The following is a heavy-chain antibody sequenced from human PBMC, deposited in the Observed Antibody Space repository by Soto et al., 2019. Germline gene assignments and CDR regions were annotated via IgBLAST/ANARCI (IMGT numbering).Heavy chain of an antibody. CDR1: GFTFSSCA. J-gene: IGHJ6*02. V-gene: IGHV3-23*01. Sequence: AGGSLRLSCAASGFTFSSCAMSWVRQAPGKGLEWVSAISGSGGSTYYADSVKGRFTISRDNSKNTLYLQMNSLRAEDTAVYYCAKNPILLGFSYYYYGMDVWGQGTTVTVSS. D-gene: IGHD3-10*01. CDR2: ISGSGGST. CDR3: AKNPILLGFSYYYYGMDV.